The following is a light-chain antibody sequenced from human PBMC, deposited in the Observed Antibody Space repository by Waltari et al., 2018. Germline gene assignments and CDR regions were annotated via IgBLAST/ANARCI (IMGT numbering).Light chain of an antibody. CDR2: AAS. Sequence: DIQMTQSPSSLSASVGDRVTITCRASQDISNSLAWYQQKAGKAPKLLLSAASRLESGVQSRFLGRGSGTHFTLTIIRLQPDDFATYYCQQYYFTPPRTFGQGTKVELK. CDR1: QDISNS. V-gene: IGKV1-NL1*01. CDR3: QQYYFTPPRT. J-gene: IGKJ1*01.